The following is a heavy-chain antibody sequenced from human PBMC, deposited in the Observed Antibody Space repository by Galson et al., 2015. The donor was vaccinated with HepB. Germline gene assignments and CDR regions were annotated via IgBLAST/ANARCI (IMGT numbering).Heavy chain of an antibody. D-gene: IGHD3-3*01. CDR3: ARQTGPGGYDFWSGYWVAGGGMDV. J-gene: IGHJ6*02. Sequence: LSLTCTVSGGSISSSSYYWGWIRQPPGKGLEWIGSIYYSGSTYYNPSLKGRVTISVDTSKNQFSLKLSSVTAADTAVYYCARQTGPGGYDFWSGYWVAGGGMDVWGQGTTVTVSS. V-gene: IGHV4-39*01. CDR1: GGSISSSSYY. CDR2: IYYSGST.